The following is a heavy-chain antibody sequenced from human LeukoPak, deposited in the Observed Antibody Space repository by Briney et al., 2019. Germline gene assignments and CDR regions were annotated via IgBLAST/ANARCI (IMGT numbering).Heavy chain of an antibody. CDR2: ISSSSTTI. V-gene: IGHV3-48*02. CDR1: GFTFSSYW. J-gene: IGHJ4*02. CDR3: AKSESYRFDY. D-gene: IGHD1-26*01. Sequence: GGSLRLSCAASGFTFSSYWMNWVRQAPGKGLEWVSFISSSSTTIYYADSVKGRFTISRDNAKNSLYLQVNSLRDEDTAVYYCAKSESYRFDYWGQGTLVTVSS.